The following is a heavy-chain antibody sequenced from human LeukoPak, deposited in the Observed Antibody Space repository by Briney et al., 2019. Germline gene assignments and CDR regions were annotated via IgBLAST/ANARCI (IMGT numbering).Heavy chain of an antibody. V-gene: IGHV6-1*01. CDR1: GDSVSSNSAA. Sequence: SQTLSLTCAISGDSVSSNSAAWNWIRQSRSRGLEWLGRTYYRSKWCNDYAVSVKSRIIINPDTSKNQISLQLNSVTPEDTAVYFCARSWVRSFDYWGQGTLVTVSS. D-gene: IGHD3-16*01. CDR2: TYYRSKWCN. J-gene: IGHJ4*02. CDR3: ARSWVRSFDY.